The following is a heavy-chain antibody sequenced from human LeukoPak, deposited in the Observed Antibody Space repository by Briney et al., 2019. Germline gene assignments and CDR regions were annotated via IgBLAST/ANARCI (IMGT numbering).Heavy chain of an antibody. V-gene: IGHV4-38-2*02. CDR2: IYHSGST. CDR1: GYSISSGYY. D-gene: IGHD5-12*01. Sequence: ASETLSLTCTVSGYSISSGYYWGWIRQPPGKGLEWIGSIYHSGSTYYNPSLESRVTISVDTSKNQFSLKLSSVTAADTAVYYCARSGVATISGEDYWGQGTLVTVSS. J-gene: IGHJ4*02. CDR3: ARSGVATISGEDY.